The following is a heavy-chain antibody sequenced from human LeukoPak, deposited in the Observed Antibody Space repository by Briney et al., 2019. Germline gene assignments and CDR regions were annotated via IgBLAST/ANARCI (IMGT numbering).Heavy chain of an antibody. CDR1: GFTFSNYG. CDR3: WKEISAYGGYDY. V-gene: IGHV3-30*18. CDR2: RSPDGSNK. D-gene: IGHD5-12*01. J-gene: IGHJ4*02. Sequence: PGRSLRLSCAASGFTFSNYGMHWVRQAPGKGLEWVAVRSPDGSNKYYADSVKGRFTISRDNSKNTLYLQINTLSADDTAVYYCWKEISAYGGYDYWGQGTLVTVSS.